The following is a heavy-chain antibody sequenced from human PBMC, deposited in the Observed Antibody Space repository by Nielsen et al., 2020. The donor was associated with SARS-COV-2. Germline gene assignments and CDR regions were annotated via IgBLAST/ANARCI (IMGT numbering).Heavy chain of an antibody. CDR2: ISAYNGNT. CDR1: GYTFTSYG. V-gene: IGHV1-18*01. Sequence: ASVKVSCKASGYTFTSYGISWVRQAPGQGLEWMGWISAYNGNTNYAQKLQGRVTITADKSTSTAYMELSSLRSEDTAVYYCARDLPDYGGNSGGMDVWGQGTTVTVSS. D-gene: IGHD4-23*01. CDR3: ARDLPDYGGNSGGMDV. J-gene: IGHJ6*02.